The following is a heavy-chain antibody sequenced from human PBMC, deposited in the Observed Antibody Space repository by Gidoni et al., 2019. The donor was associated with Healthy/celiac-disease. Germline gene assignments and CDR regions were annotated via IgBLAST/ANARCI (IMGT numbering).Heavy chain of an antibody. Sequence: QVQLVESGGGVVQPGRSLRLSCADSGFTFSSYGMHWVRQAPGKGLEWVAVISYDGSNKYYADSVKGRFTISRDNSKNTLYLQMNSLRAEDTAVYYCARGYYDFWSGYLDAFDIWGQGTMVTVSS. CDR1: GFTFSSYG. CDR2: ISYDGSNK. J-gene: IGHJ3*02. V-gene: IGHV3-30*03. D-gene: IGHD3-3*01. CDR3: ARGYYDFWSGYLDAFDI.